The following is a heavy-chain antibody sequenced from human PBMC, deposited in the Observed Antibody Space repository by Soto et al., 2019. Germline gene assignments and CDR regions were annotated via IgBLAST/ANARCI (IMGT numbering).Heavy chain of an antibody. CDR3: AKGWAGTTFRFWFDP. CDR1: GFTFSSYA. V-gene: IGHV3-23*01. Sequence: PGGSLRLSCAASGFTFSSYAIHWVRPGPGKGLEWVSGISGSGGSTYHADSVKGRFTISRDNSKNTLYLQMNSLRAEDTAVYYCAKGWAGTTFRFWFDPWGQGTLVTVSS. CDR2: ISGSGGST. J-gene: IGHJ5*02. D-gene: IGHD1-1*01.